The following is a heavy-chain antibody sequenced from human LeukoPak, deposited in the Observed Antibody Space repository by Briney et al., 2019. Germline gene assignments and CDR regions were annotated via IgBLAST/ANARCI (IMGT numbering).Heavy chain of an antibody. J-gene: IGHJ4*02. Sequence: SETLSLTCTVSGGSISSGDYYWSWIRQPPGKGLEWIGYIYYSGSTYYNPSLKSRVTISVDTSKNQFSLKLSSVTAADTAVYYCARERTLLYYFDYWAREPWSPSPQ. D-gene: IGHD3/OR15-3a*01. CDR3: ARERTLLYYFDY. CDR1: GGSISSGDYY. CDR2: IYYSGST. V-gene: IGHV4-30-4*01.